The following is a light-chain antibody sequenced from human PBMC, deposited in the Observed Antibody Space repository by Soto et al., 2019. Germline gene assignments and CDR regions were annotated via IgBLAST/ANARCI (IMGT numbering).Light chain of an antibody. V-gene: IGKV1-6*01. J-gene: IGKJ1*01. CDR2: AAS. CDR3: LQDYNYPWT. CDR1: RYIRSD. Sequence: IQMTQSPSSLSASVGDRVTITCRASRYIRSDLSWYQQRPGQAPKVLIYAASSLQSGVPSRFSGSGSDTDFTLTISSLQPEDFATYYCLQDYNYPWTFGQGTKVEIK.